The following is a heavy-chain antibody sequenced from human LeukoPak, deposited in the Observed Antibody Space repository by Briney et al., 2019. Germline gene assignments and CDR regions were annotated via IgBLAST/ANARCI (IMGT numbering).Heavy chain of an antibody. CDR3: ASPTSRITMIAPRRAFDI. CDR2: SYHSGST. Sequence: SQTLSLTCAVSGGSISSGGYSWSWIRQPPGKGLEWIGYSYHSGSTYYNPSLKSRVTISVDTSKNQFSLKLSSVTAADTAVYYCASPTSRITMIAPRRAFDIWGQGTMVTVSS. J-gene: IGHJ3*02. D-gene: IGHD3-22*01. V-gene: IGHV4-30-2*01. CDR1: GGSISSGGYS.